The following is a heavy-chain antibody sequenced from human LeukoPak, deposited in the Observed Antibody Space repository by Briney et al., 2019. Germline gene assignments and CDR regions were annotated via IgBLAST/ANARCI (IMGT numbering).Heavy chain of an antibody. CDR2: ISSSSSYI. J-gene: IGHJ3*02. D-gene: IGHD2-2*01. CDR3: AREVVVVPAAIPRGAFDI. Sequence: GGSLRLSCAASGFTFSSYSMNWVRQAPGKGLEWVSSISSSSSYIYYADSVKGRLTISRDNAKNSLYLQMNSLRAEDTAVYYCAREVVVVPAAIPRGAFDIWGQGTMVTVSS. CDR1: GFTFSSYS. V-gene: IGHV3-21*01.